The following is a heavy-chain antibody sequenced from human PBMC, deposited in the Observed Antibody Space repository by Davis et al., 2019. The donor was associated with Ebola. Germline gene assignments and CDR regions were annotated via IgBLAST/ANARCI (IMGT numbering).Heavy chain of an antibody. Sequence: GESLKISCAASGFPVSSNYMSWVRQAPGKGLDRVPVIYSGGITYHADSVKGRFTISRVNSKNTLYLQMNSLRAGDTAVYYCAMDGYNQYYGMDVWGQGTAVTVSS. CDR1: GFPVSSNY. CDR3: AMDGYNQYYGMDV. D-gene: IGHD5-24*01. CDR2: IYSGGIT. V-gene: IGHV3-53*01. J-gene: IGHJ6*02.